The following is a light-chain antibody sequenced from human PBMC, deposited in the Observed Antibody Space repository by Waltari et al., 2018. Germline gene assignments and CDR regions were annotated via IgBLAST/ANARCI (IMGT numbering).Light chain of an antibody. CDR2: AAS. CDR1: QGISDY. CDR3: QLLNSAQWT. V-gene: IGKV1-9*01. Sequence: IQLTQSPSPLSASVGDRVTTTGRASQGISDYLAWYQQKPGKAPKLLIYAASTLQSGVPSRFSGSGSGTDFTLTISSLQPEDFATYYCQLLNSAQWTFGQGTKVEIK. J-gene: IGKJ1*01.